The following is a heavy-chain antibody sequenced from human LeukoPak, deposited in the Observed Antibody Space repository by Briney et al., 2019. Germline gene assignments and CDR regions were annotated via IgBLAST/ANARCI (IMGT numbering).Heavy chain of an antibody. J-gene: IGHJ4*02. D-gene: IGHD6-19*01. Sequence: GGSLRLSCAAAGFTFSNYAMSWVRQAPGKGLEWVSAISGSGGSTYYADSVKGRFTISRDNSKNTLCLQMNSLRAEDTAVYYCARFSSGSPPYYFDYWGQGTLVTVSS. CDR3: ARFSSGSPPYYFDY. CDR1: GFTFSNYA. V-gene: IGHV3-23*01. CDR2: ISGSGGST.